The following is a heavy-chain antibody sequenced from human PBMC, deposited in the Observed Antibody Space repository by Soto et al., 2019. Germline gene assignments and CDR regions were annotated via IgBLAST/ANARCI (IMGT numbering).Heavy chain of an antibody. CDR3: ASTLAAAGSGAFDI. Sequence: GGSLRLSCAASGFTFSSYDMHWVRQATGKGLEWVSAIGTAGDTYYPGSVKGRFTISRENAKNSLYLQMNSLRAEDTAVYYCASTLAAAGSGAFDIWGQGTMVTVSS. D-gene: IGHD6-13*01. CDR2: IGTAGDT. J-gene: IGHJ3*02. CDR1: GFTFSSYD. V-gene: IGHV3-13*01.